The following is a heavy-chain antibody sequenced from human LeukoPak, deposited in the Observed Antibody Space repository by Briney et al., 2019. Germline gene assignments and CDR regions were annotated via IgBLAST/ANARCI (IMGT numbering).Heavy chain of an antibody. D-gene: IGHD1-1*01. CDR2: IYGGGST. V-gene: IGHV3-66*01. Sequence: GGSLRLSCAASGFTFSSYSMSWVRQAPGKGLEWVSVIYGGGSTYYADSVKGRFIISRDISKNTVYLQMNTLRAEDTAVYYCARGTWLNELFDYWGQGTLVTVSS. CDR3: ARGTWLNELFDY. CDR1: GFTFSSYS. J-gene: IGHJ4*02.